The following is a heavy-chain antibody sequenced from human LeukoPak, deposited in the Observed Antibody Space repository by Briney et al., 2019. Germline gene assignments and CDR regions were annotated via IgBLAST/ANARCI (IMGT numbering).Heavy chain of an antibody. CDR1: GFSVGSNY. CDR2: ISSSSSTI. J-gene: IGHJ4*02. V-gene: IGHV3-48*02. CDR3: ARPEQYYDFWSGYHYGFDY. Sequence: PGGSLRLSCAASGFSVGSNYMNWVRQAPGKGLEWVSYISSSSSTIYYADSVKGRFTISRDNAKNSLYLQMNSLRDEDTAVYYCARPEQYYDFWSGYHYGFDYWGQGTLVTVSS. D-gene: IGHD3-3*01.